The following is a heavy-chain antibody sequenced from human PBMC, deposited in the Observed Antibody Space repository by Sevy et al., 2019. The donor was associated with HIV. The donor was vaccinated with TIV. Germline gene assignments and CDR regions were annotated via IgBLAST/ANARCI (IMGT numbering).Heavy chain of an antibody. D-gene: IGHD1-26*01. Sequence: ASVKVSCKASGYNFNNYYIHWVRQAPGQGLQWMGVINPTSSSTYYPPTFQGRVTMTRDTSTSTVSLDLSSLRSEDTAVYYCARGDGTGRCFDSWGQGTLVTVSS. CDR3: ARGDGTGRCFDS. J-gene: IGHJ4*02. CDR1: GYNFNNYY. V-gene: IGHV1-46*02. CDR2: INPTSSST.